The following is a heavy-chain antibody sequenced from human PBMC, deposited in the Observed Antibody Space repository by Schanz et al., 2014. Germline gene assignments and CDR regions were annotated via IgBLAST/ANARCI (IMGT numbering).Heavy chain of an antibody. D-gene: IGHD3-10*01. CDR3: RLWFGELYYGMDV. CDR2: IWFDGNNK. CDR1: GFTFSSYG. J-gene: IGHJ6*02. V-gene: IGHV3-33*01. Sequence: QVQLVESGGGVVQPGRSLRLSCATSGFTFSSYGMHWVRQAPGKGLEWVAVIWFDGNNKYYADSVKGRFTISRDNSKNTLYLQMNSLRAEDTAVYYCRLWFGELYYGMDVWGQGTTVTVSS.